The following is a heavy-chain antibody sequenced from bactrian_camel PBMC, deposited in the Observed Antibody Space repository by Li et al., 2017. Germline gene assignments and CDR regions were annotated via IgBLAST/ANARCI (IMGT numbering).Heavy chain of an antibody. Sequence: HVQLVESGGGSVQAGGSLRLSCAASGYTVSSTRMGWFRQALGKEREGVARIDTFAGKTYYEDSAKGRFTISKDNAKNILYLQMNSLRPDDTAMYYCAANPQWSDVCFRGIVGWYPIWGQGTQVTVS. CDR1: GYTVSSTR. J-gene: IGHJ4*01. CDR2: IDTFAGKT. V-gene: IGHV3S1*01. CDR3: AANPQWSDVCFRGIVGWYPI. D-gene: IGHD3*01.